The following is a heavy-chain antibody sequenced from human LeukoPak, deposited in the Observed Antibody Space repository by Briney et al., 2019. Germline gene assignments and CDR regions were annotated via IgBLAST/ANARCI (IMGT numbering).Heavy chain of an antibody. J-gene: IGHJ5*02. V-gene: IGHV3-20*01. Sequence: PGGSLRLSCAASGFTFDDYGMSWVRHAPGKGLEWVSGINWNGGSTGYADSVKGRFTISRDNAKNSLYLQMNSLRAEDTALYHCARDLGYCSSTSCLNWFDPWGQGTLVTVSS. CDR2: INWNGGST. CDR1: GFTFDDYG. CDR3: ARDLGYCSSTSCLNWFDP. D-gene: IGHD2-2*01.